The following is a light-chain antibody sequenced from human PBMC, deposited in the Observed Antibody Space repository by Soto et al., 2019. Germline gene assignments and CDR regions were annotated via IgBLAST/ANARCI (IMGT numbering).Light chain of an antibody. Sequence: DIQMTQSHSTMSASVGDRVTITCRASQYIHNYLAWYQQKPGEAPKLLIYEEANLESGVPSRFSGSGTGTEFTLAISSLQPDDFATYYCQQSNNYPWTFGQGTRVEI. CDR1: QYIHNY. V-gene: IGKV1-5*03. CDR3: QQSNNYPWT. CDR2: EEA. J-gene: IGKJ1*01.